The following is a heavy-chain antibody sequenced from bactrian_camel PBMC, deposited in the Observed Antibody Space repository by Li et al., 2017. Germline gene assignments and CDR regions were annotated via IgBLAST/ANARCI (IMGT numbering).Heavy chain of an antibody. CDR3: ATGPDCGSGSWCYAQYNY. D-gene: IGHD3*01. CDR2: INSGGRT. V-gene: IGHV3S31*01. J-gene: IGHJ4*01. Sequence: VQLVESGGDLVQPGGSLRLSCVASGFSFGSYAMSWVRQAPGKGLEWVSVINSGGRTYYADSVKGRITISTDNAKNTVYLQMNSLKSEDTAPYYCATGPDCGSGSWCYAQYNYWGQGTQVTVS. CDR1: GFSFGSYA.